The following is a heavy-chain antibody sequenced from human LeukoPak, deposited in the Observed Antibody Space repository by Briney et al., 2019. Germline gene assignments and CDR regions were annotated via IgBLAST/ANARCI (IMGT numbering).Heavy chain of an antibody. D-gene: IGHD6-13*01. J-gene: IGHJ4*02. CDR2: IYPGDSDT. V-gene: IGHV5-51*01. Sequence: GESLKISCKGSGYSFTSYWVGWVRQVPGKGLEWMGIIYPGDSDTRYSPSFQGPVTISADKSISTAYLQWSRLKASDPAIYYCVRSGYISSWDQGDYWGQGTLVTVSS. CDR3: VRSGYISSWDQGDY. CDR1: GYSFTSYW.